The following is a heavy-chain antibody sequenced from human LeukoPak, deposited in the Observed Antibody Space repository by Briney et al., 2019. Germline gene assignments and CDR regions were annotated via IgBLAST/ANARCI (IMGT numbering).Heavy chain of an antibody. CDR2: ISYDGSNK. Sequence: PGRSLRLSCAASGFTFSSYAMHWVRQAPGKGLEWVAVISYDGSNKYYADSVKGRFTISRDNSKNTLYLQMNSLRAEDTAVYYCAKAGGDIAVAGTGDYWGQGTLVTVSS. J-gene: IGHJ4*02. D-gene: IGHD6-19*01. V-gene: IGHV3-30*04. CDR1: GFTFSSYA. CDR3: AKAGGDIAVAGTGDY.